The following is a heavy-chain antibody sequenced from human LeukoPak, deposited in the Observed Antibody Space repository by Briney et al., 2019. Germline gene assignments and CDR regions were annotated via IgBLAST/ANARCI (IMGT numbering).Heavy chain of an antibody. D-gene: IGHD6-19*01. CDR1: GGSISSYY. CDR2: IYYSGSI. Sequence: SETLSLTCTVSGGSISSYYWSWIRQPPGKGLEWIGSIYYSGSIYYNPSLKGRVTISVDTSKNQFSLKLSSVTAADTAVYYCARRISGWSRTQSMRFDPWGQGTLVTVSS. V-gene: IGHV4-59*05. J-gene: IGHJ5*02. CDR3: ARRISGWSRTQSMRFDP.